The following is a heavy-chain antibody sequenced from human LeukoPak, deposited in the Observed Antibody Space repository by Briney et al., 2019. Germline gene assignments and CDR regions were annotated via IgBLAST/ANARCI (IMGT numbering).Heavy chain of an antibody. CDR3: AKDGSWSCTD. J-gene: IGHJ4*02. V-gene: IGHV3-30*02. CDR1: GFTFSSSA. Sequence: PGGSLRLSCAAPGFTFSSSAMHWVRQGPGKGLEWVAYIAHHGSDKYYADSVKGRFTISRDNSKRTLSLQINSLRPDDTAVYYCAKDGSWSCTDWGQGTLVTVSS. D-gene: IGHD2-8*02. CDR2: IAHHGSDK.